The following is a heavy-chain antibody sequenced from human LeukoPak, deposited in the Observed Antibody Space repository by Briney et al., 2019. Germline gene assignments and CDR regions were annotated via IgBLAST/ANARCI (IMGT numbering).Heavy chain of an antibody. CDR1: GGTFSSYA. D-gene: IGHD2-2*01. J-gene: IGHJ6*04. CDR3: ARERLVYCSSTSCYGYYYYGMDV. CDR2: IIPIFGTA. V-gene: IGHV1-69*01. Sequence: ASVKVSCKASGGTFSSYAISWVRQAPGQGLEWMGGIIPIFGTANYAQKFQGRVTITADESTSTAYMELSSLRSEDTAVYYCARERLVYCSSTSCYGYYYYGMDVWGKGTTVTVSS.